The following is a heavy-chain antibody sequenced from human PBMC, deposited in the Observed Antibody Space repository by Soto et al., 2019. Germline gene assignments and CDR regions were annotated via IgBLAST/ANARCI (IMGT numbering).Heavy chain of an antibody. Sequence: GSLRLSCTASGFTFSSYAMSWVRQAPGKGLEWVSLISASGGGTYYADSVKGRFTISRDNSKNTLYLQMNSLRAGDTAVYYCAKHAAAAAPDYWGQGTQVTVSS. CDR1: GFTFSSYA. CDR2: ISASGGGT. CDR3: AKHAAAAAPDY. D-gene: IGHD6-13*01. J-gene: IGHJ4*02. V-gene: IGHV3-23*01.